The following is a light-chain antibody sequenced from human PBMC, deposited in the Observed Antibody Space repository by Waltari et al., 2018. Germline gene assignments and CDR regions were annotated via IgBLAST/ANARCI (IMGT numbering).Light chain of an antibody. J-gene: IGLJ1*01. CDR2: EVT. V-gene: IGLV2-8*01. Sequence: QSALTQPPSASGSPGQSVTLSCTGTSSDVGAYTYVPWYQHHPGKAPTPMIYEVTKRPSGVPDRFSGSKSGNTASLTVSGLQAEDEADYYCSSYAGSNNYVFGTGTKVTVL. CDR1: SSDVGAYTY. CDR3: SSYAGSNNYV.